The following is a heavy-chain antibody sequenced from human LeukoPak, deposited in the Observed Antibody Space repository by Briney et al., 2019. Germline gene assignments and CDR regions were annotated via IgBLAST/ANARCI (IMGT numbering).Heavy chain of an antibody. CDR3: ARVPEDIVVVPAALPDY. J-gene: IGHJ4*02. D-gene: IGHD2-2*01. CDR1: GYTFTSYG. V-gene: IGHV1-18*01. Sequence: ASVKVSCKASGYTFTSYGISWVRQAPGQGLEWTGWISAYNGNTNYAQKLQGRVTMTTDTSTSTAYMELRSLRSDDTAVYYCARVPEDIVVVPAALPDYWGQGTLVTVSS. CDR2: ISAYNGNT.